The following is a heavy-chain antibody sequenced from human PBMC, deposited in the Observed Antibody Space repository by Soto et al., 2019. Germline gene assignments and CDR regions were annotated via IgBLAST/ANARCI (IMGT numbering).Heavy chain of an antibody. Sequence: SQTLSLTCAISGDSVSSNSAAWNWIRQSPSRGLEWLGRTYYRSKWYNDYAVSVKSRITINPDTSKNQFSLQLNSVTPEDTAVYYCARDRRLVVPAAMDYYYYGMDVGGQGTTVTVSS. CDR2: TYYRSKWYN. J-gene: IGHJ6*02. CDR1: GDSVSSNSAA. V-gene: IGHV6-1*01. D-gene: IGHD2-2*01. CDR3: ARDRRLVVPAAMDYYYYGMDV.